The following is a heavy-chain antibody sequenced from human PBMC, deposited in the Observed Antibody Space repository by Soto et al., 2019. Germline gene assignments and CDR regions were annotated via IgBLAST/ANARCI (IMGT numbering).Heavy chain of an antibody. D-gene: IGHD3-22*01. CDR1: GGSISSYY. CDR3: ARLVDYYDSSGQLDP. J-gene: IGHJ5*02. Sequence: SETLSLTCTVSGGSISSYYWTWIRQPPGKGLEWIGYIYYSGSTNYNPSLKSRVTISIDTSKSQFSLKLSSVTAADTAVYYCARLVDYYDSSGQLDPWGQGTLVTVSS. CDR2: IYYSGST. V-gene: IGHV4-59*01.